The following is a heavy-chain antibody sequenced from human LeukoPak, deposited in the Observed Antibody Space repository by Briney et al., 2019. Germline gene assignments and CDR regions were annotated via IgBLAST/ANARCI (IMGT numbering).Heavy chain of an antibody. D-gene: IGHD1-26*01. Sequence: GGSLRLSCAASGFTFSSYGMHWVRQAPGKGLEWVAFIRYDGGNKYYADSVKGRFTISRDNSKNTLYLQMNSLRAEDTAVYYCAKDRGYSPFDYWGQGTLVTVSS. V-gene: IGHV3-30*02. CDR1: GFTFSSYG. CDR2: IRYDGGNK. J-gene: IGHJ4*02. CDR3: AKDRGYSPFDY.